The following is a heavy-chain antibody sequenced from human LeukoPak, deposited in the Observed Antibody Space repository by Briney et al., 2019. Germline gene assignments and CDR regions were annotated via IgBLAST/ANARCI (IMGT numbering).Heavy chain of an antibody. D-gene: IGHD3-10*01. J-gene: IGHJ4*02. Sequence: ASVKVSCKASGYTFTSYGISWVRQAPGQGLEWMGWISAYNGNTNYAQKLEGRVTMTKDTSTNTAYMELRSLRSDDTAVYYCARVITMVRGVIPIRADYWGQGTLVTVSS. V-gene: IGHV1-18*01. CDR1: GYTFTSYG. CDR3: ARVITMVRGVIPIRADY. CDR2: ISAYNGNT.